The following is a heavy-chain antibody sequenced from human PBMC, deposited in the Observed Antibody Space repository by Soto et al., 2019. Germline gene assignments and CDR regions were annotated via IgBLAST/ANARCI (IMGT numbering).Heavy chain of an antibody. CDR2: IYYSGST. Sequence: SETLSLTCTVSGGSISSYYWSWIRQPPGKGLEWIGYIYYSGSTNYNPSLKSRVTISVDTSKNQFSLKLSSVTAADTAVYYCARVGIAARFALHYYYGMDVWGQGTTVTVSS. J-gene: IGHJ6*02. D-gene: IGHD6-6*01. CDR3: ARVGIAARFALHYYYGMDV. CDR1: GGSISSYY. V-gene: IGHV4-59*01.